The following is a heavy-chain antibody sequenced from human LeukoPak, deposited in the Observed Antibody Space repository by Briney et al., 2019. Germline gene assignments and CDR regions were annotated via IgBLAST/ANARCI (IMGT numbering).Heavy chain of an antibody. V-gene: IGHV3-30*18. CDR3: SNEGGVYLPFAD. CDR1: GFRFDDYA. J-gene: IGHJ4*02. CDR2: ISPDGGNK. Sequence: GGSLRLSCAASGFRFDDYALHWVRQAPGKGLEWVAVISPDGGNKYYADSVNGRFTISRDNSKSTLYLQMNTLTVEDTAIYHCSNEGGVYLPFADWGQGTRVTVSS. D-gene: IGHD2-8*01.